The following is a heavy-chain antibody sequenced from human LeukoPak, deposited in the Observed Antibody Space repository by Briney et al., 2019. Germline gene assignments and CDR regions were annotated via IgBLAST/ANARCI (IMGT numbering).Heavy chain of an antibody. J-gene: IGHJ4*02. CDR2: ISSSSTTM. V-gene: IGHV3-48*04. Sequence: GGSLRLSCAAPGFTFTSYAMSWVRQAPGKGLEWISYISSSSTTMYYADSVKGRFTISRDNPKNSLYLQMDSLRAEDTAVYHCVRGSGGYDPLAFDSWGQGTLVTVSS. CDR1: GFTFTSYA. CDR3: VRGSGGYDPLAFDS. D-gene: IGHD5-12*01.